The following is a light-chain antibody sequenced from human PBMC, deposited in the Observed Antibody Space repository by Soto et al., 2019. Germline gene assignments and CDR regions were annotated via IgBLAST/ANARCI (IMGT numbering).Light chain of an antibody. J-gene: IGKJ1*01. CDR3: QQYGSSPT. CDR2: GAS. CDR1: QSVSSSY. V-gene: IGKV3-20*01. Sequence: EIVLTQSPGTLSLSPGERATLSCRASQSVSSSYLAWYQQKPGQAPRLLIYGASSRATGIPDRFSGSGSGTDFTLTISRLEPEDFAVYYCQQYGSSPTLGQGTNVEI.